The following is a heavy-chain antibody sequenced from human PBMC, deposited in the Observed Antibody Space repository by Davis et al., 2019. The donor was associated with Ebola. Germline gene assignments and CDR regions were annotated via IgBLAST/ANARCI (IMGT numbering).Heavy chain of an antibody. D-gene: IGHD3-22*01. J-gene: IGHJ6*02. CDR3: ARVYDPYYYYGMDV. Sequence: GESLKIPCAASGFPFSSYGMHWVRQAPGKGLEWVAVIWYDGSNKYYADSVKGRFTISRDNSKNTLYLQMNSLRAEDTAVYYCARVYDPYYYYGMDVWGQGTTVTVSS. CDR1: GFPFSSYG. V-gene: IGHV3-33*01. CDR2: IWYDGSNK.